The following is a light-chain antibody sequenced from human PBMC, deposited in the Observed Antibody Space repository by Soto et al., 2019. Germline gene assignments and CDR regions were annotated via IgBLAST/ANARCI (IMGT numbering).Light chain of an antibody. V-gene: IGLV6-57*02. CDR3: QSYDSSNHVV. J-gene: IGLJ2*01. CDR2: KDD. CDR1: SGSIASNY. Sequence: NFMLTQPHSVSESPGKTVTISCTGSSGSIASNYVQWYQQRPGSAPTTVTYKDDQRPSGVPDRFSGSIDSSSNSASLTISGLKTEDGADYYCQSYDSSNHVVFGGGTKLTVL.